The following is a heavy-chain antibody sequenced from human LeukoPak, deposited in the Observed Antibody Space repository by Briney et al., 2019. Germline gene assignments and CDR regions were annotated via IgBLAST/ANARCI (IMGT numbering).Heavy chain of an antibody. CDR3: ARGVVVVPAARGAFDI. CDR2: IYTSGST. V-gene: IGHV4-4*07. D-gene: IGHD2-2*01. Sequence: PSETLSLTCTVSGGSISSFYWNWIRQPAGKGLEWIGRIYTSGSTNYNPSLKSRVTISVDTSKNQFSLKLSSVTAADTAVYYCARGVVVVPAARGAFDIWGQGTMVTVSS. J-gene: IGHJ3*02. CDR1: GGSISSFY.